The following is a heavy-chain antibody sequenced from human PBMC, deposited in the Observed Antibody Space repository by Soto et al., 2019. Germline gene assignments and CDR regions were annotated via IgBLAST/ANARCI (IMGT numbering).Heavy chain of an antibody. CDR1: GGTFSRYA. J-gene: IGHJ4*02. CDR2: IIPIFATP. V-gene: IGHV1-69*13. D-gene: IGHD5-18*01. CDR3: ARVPYSSGLLFYLDF. Sequence: ASVKVSCKASGGTFSRYAIHWVRQAPGQGLEWMGGIIPIFATPNYAEEFLGRATISADASTSTAYMELSSLRSEDTALYYCARVPYSSGLLFYLDFWGQGTLVSVSS.